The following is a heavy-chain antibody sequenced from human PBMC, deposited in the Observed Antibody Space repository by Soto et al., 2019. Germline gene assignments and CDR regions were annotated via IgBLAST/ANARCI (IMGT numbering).Heavy chain of an antibody. CDR2: IYYSGST. CDR1: GGSISSGDYY. Sequence: SETLSLTCTVPGGSISSGDYYWSWIRQPPGKGLEWIGYIYYSGSTYYNPSLKSRVTISVDTSKNQFSLKLSSVTAADTAVYYCARVATDYGDYYFDYWGQGTLVTVSS. CDR3: ARVATDYGDYYFDY. D-gene: IGHD4-17*01. V-gene: IGHV4-30-4*01. J-gene: IGHJ4*02.